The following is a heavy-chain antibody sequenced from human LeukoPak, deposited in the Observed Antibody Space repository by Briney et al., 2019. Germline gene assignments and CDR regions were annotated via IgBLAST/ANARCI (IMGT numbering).Heavy chain of an antibody. CDR1: AFTFSDYY. CDR3: ARDGIAAAGRNRRYYFDY. D-gene: IGHD6-13*01. Sequence: KAGGSLRLSCAASAFTFSDYYMSWVRQAPGKGLGWDSYISSSGSTIYYADSVKGRFTISRDNAKNSLYLQMNSLRAEDTAVYYCARDGIAAAGRNRRYYFDYWGQGTLVTVSS. V-gene: IGHV3-11*01. J-gene: IGHJ4*02. CDR2: ISSSGSTI.